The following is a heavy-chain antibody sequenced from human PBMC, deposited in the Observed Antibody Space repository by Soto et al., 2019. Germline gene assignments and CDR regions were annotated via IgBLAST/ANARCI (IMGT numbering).Heavy chain of an antibody. J-gene: IGHJ3*02. CDR2: IKQDGSEK. Sequence: EVQLVESGGGLVQPGGSLRLSCAASGFTFSSYWMSWVRQAPGKGLEWVANIKQDGSEKYYVDSVKGRFTISRDNAKNSLYLQMNSLRAEDTAVYYCASVGGDDYGDYFRAFDIWGQGTMVTVSS. CDR3: ASVGGDDYGDYFRAFDI. CDR1: GFTFSSYW. V-gene: IGHV3-7*05. D-gene: IGHD4-17*01.